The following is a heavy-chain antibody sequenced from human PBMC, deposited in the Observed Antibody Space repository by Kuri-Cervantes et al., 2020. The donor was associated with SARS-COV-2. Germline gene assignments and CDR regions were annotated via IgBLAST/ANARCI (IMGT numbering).Heavy chain of an antibody. CDR3: ARGRFRDY. CDR1: GFTFSSYG. V-gene: IGHV3-30*02. J-gene: IGHJ4*02. CDR2: IRYDGSNK. D-gene: IGHD2-21*01. Sequence: GGSLRLSCAASGFTFSSYGMHWVRQAPGKGLEWVAFIRYDGSNKYYADSVKGRFTVSRDNAKNSLYLQMNSLRAEDTAVYYCARGRFRDYWGQGTLVTVSS.